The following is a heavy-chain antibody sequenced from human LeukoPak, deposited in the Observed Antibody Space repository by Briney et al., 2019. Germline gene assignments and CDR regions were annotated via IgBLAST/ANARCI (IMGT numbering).Heavy chain of an antibody. D-gene: IGHD1-26*01. V-gene: IGHV3-30*02. CDR1: GFTFSSYG. CDR3: AKDRLQSGSSP. CDR2: IRCDGSNK. Sequence: PGGSLRLSCAASGFTFSSYGMHWVRQAPGKGLEWVAFIRCDGSNKYYADSVKGRFTISRDNSKNTLYLQMNSLRAEDTAVYYCAKDRLQSGSSPWGQGTLVTVSS. J-gene: IGHJ5*02.